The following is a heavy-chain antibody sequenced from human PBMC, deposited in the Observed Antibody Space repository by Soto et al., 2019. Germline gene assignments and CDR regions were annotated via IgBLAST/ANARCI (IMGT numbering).Heavy chain of an antibody. CDR3: ARDGPIAVAAY. CDR1: GFTFSSYG. D-gene: IGHD6-19*01. CDR2: IWYDGSNK. Sequence: GGSLRLSCAASGFTFSSYGMHWVRQAPGKGLEWVAVIWYDGSNKYYADSVKGRFTISRDNSKNTLYLQMNSLRAEDTAVYYCARDGPIAVAAYWGQGTLVTVSS. V-gene: IGHV3-33*01. J-gene: IGHJ4*02.